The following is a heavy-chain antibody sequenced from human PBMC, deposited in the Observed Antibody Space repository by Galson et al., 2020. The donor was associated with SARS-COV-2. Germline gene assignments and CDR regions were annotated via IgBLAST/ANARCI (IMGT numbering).Heavy chain of an antibody. D-gene: IGHD3-10*01. V-gene: IGHV4-34*01. Sequence: SETLSLTCAVYGGSFSDYYWSWIRQPPGKGLEWIGEINHSGTTNYNPSLKSRVTISVDTSKNQFSLKLTSVTPADTAVYYCARPQYYYGSGSYRFDAFDIWGQG. CDR3: ARPQYYYGSGSYRFDAFDI. CDR2: INHSGTT. J-gene: IGHJ3*02. CDR1: GGSFSDYY.